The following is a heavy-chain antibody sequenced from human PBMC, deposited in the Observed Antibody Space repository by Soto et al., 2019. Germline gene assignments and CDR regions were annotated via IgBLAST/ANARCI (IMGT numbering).Heavy chain of an antibody. CDR3: ARFSPPRKSYDSNPGWFDP. Sequence: PSETLSLTCTVSGGSLNSYYWTWIRQSPGKGLEWIGYVSSTGNTNYNPSLKSRVTLSLDTSTNEVSLSLASVTAAGAAVYFCARFSPPRKSYDSNPGWFDPWGQGILVTVSS. CDR2: VSSTGNT. CDR1: GGSLNSYY. J-gene: IGHJ5*02. V-gene: IGHV4-59*01. D-gene: IGHD3-22*01.